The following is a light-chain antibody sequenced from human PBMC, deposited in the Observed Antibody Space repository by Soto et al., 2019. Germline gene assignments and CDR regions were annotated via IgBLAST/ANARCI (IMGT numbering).Light chain of an antibody. CDR2: KAS. J-gene: IGKJ4*01. CDR1: RNIGSW. Sequence: DIQMTQSPSTLSASIGDRVTITCRASRNIGSWLAWYQQKAGKAPSLLIYKASTLETGVPSRFSGSASGTEFTLTISSLQPDDFATYYRQQPANYPITFGGGTKVEI. CDR3: QQPANYPIT. V-gene: IGKV1-5*03.